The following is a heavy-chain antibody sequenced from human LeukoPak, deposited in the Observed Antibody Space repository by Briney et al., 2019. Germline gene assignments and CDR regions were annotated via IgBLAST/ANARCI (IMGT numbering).Heavy chain of an antibody. Sequence: GGSLRLSCTASGFTFTSYWMSWVRQAPGKGLEWVSYISSSGSTIYYADSVKGRFTISRDNAKNSLYLQMNSLRAEDTAVYYCAELGITMIGGVWGKGTTVTISS. CDR1: GFTFTSYW. V-gene: IGHV3-48*03. CDR3: AELGITMIGGV. CDR2: ISSSGSTI. D-gene: IGHD3-10*02. J-gene: IGHJ6*04.